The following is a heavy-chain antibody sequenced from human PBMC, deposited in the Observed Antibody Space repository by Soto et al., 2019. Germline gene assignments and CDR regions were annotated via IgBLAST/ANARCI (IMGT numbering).Heavy chain of an antibody. CDR1: GYTFTDYY. J-gene: IGHJ5*02. CDR2: INPNSGGT. V-gene: IGHV1-2*04. Sequence: ASVKVSCKASGYTFTDYYIHWVRQAPGQGLEWMGWINPNSGGTNYAQKFQGWVTVTRDTSISTAYMELSRLRSDDTAVYYCARAIPKGRWFDPWGQGTLVTVSS. CDR3: ARAIPKGRWFDP. D-gene: IGHD2-2*01.